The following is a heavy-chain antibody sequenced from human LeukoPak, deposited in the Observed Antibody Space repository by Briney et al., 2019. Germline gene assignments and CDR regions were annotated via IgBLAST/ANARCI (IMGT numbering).Heavy chain of an antibody. D-gene: IGHD3-10*01. CDR3: ARDRLLWFGELSY. CDR1: GYTFTRYG. CDR2: ISGSNGNT. J-gene: IGHJ4*02. V-gene: IGHV1-18*01. Sequence: ASVKVSCKAFGYTFTRYGVSWVRQAPGQGLEWIGWISGSNGNTNYAQNFQGRVTMTTDSSTSTAYMELRSLRSDDTAVYYCARDRLLWFGELSYWVQGTLVTVSS.